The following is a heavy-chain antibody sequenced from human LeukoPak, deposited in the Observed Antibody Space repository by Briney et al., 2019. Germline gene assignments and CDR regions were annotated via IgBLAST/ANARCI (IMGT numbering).Heavy chain of an antibody. D-gene: IGHD6-19*01. CDR3: ASPASEPASSGWYYFDH. CDR2: INPSIGST. CDR1: GYTFTSYY. J-gene: IGHJ4*02. V-gene: IGHV1-46*01. Sequence: ASVKVPCKASGYTFTSYYMHWVRQAPGQGLEWIGIINPSIGSTTYAQKFQGRVTMTRDTSTSTVYMDLSSLSSEDTAVYYCASPASEPASSGWYYFDHWGQGTLVTFSS.